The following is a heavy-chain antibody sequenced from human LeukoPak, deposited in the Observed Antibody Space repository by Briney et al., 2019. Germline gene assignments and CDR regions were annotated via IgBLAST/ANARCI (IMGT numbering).Heavy chain of an antibody. Sequence: QSGGSLRLSCAASGFTFSSYSMSWVRQAPGKGLEWVANINQDGSEKYYVDSVKGRFTIPRDNAKNSLYLQMNSLRAEDTAVYYCARDRVWTVLYWGQGTLVTVSS. CDR2: INQDGSEK. J-gene: IGHJ4*02. CDR1: GFTFSSYS. D-gene: IGHD6-13*01. CDR3: ARDRVWTVLY. V-gene: IGHV3-7*01.